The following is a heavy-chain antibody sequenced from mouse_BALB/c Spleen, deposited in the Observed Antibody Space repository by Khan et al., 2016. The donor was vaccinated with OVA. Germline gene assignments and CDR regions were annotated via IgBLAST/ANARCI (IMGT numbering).Heavy chain of an antibody. J-gene: IGHJ1*01. D-gene: IGHD1-1*01. CDR3: ISASYYGSSWYFDV. V-gene: IGHV1-5*01. CDR1: GYSFTDFW. Sequence: VQLKQSGTVLARPGASVKMSCKASGYSFTDFWMHWVKQRPGQGLEWIGSFNPGSSDSSYNQKFRGKAKLTAVTSASTAYMEVSSLTNEDSAVXYYISASYYGSSWYFDVWGAGSTVTVSS. CDR2: FNPGSSDS.